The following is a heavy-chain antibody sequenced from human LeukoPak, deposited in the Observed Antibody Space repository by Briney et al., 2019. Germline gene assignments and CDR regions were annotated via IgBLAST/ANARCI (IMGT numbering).Heavy chain of an antibody. J-gene: IGHJ6*03. CDR2: INHSGST. V-gene: IGHV4-34*01. CDR1: GESFSDYY. Sequence: SETLPLTCDVSGESFSDYYWSWIRQSPGKGLEWIGDINHSGSTNYNPSLKSRVTRSIDTSKNRFSLNLTSVTAADTAVYYCARGRRMVGAQRPLYFYYYYFDVWGKGTTVTVSS. CDR3: ARGRRMVGAQRPLYFYYYYFDV. D-gene: IGHD1-26*01.